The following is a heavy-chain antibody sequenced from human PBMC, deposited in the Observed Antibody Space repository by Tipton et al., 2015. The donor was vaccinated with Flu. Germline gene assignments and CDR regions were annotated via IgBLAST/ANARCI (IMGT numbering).Heavy chain of an antibody. D-gene: IGHD2-2*01. CDR3: ARGGIVVVPAAIGRMDY. J-gene: IGHJ4*02. Sequence: SLRLSCAASGFTFSSYSMNWVRQAPGKGLEWVSYISSSSSTIYYADSVKGRFTISRDNAKNSLYLQMNSLRAEDTAVYYCARGGIVVVPAAIGRMDYWGQGTLVTVSS. V-gene: IGHV3-48*01. CDR2: ISSSSSTI. CDR1: GFTFSSYS.